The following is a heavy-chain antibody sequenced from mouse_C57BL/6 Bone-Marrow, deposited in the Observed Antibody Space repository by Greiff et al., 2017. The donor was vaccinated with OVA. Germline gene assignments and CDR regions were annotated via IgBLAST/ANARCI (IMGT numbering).Heavy chain of an antibody. Sequence: EVKLQESGAELVRPGASVKLSCTASGFNIKDDYMHWVKQRPEQGLEWIGWIDPENGDTEYASKFQGKATITADTSSNTAYLQLSSLTSEDTAVYYCTTWVLRSHFDYWGQGTTLTVSS. V-gene: IGHV14-4*01. J-gene: IGHJ2*01. CDR2: IDPENGDT. D-gene: IGHD1-1*01. CDR3: TTWVLRSHFDY. CDR1: GFNIKDDY.